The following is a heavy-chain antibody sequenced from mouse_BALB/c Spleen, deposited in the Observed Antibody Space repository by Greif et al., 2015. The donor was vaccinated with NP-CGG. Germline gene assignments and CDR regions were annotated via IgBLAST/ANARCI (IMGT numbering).Heavy chain of an antibody. Sequence: EVQLVESGGGLVQPGGSMKLSCVASGFTFSNYWMNWVRQSPEKGLEWVAEIRLKSNNYATHYAESVKGRFTISRDDSKSSVYLQMNNLRAEDTGIYYCTSLLCNWAWFAYWGQGTLVTVSA. CDR2: IRLKSNNYAT. CDR1: GFTFSNYW. CDR3: TSLLCNWAWFAY. D-gene: IGHD2-10*01. J-gene: IGHJ3*01. V-gene: IGHV6-6*02.